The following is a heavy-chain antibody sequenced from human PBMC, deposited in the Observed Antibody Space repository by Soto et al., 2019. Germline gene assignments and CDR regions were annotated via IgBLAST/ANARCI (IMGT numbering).Heavy chain of an antibody. CDR2: FYNSGST. V-gene: IGHV4-59*11. Sequence: TLSLTCSVSGGSIGGHYWSWIRQPPGKGLEWIGYFYNSGSTNYNPSLKSRVTISVDTSKNQFSLNLRSVTAADTAVYYCASKTSTIFGVTFDHWGQGTLVTVSS. CDR3: ASKTSTIFGVTFDH. J-gene: IGHJ4*02. CDR1: GGSIGGHY. D-gene: IGHD3-3*01.